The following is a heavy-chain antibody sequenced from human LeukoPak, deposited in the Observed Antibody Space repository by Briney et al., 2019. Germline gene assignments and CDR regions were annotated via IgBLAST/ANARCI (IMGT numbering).Heavy chain of an antibody. Sequence: SETLSLTCSVSGGSISSNDYYWGWIRQPPGKGLEWIGTMFYNGATKSNPSLSSRVTMSIDTSKNQFSLKLRSVTAADTAVYYCEREARFALPVVGSGDYWGQGTLVTVSS. CDR3: EREARFALPVVGSGDY. CDR2: MFYNGAT. CDR1: GGSISSNDYY. J-gene: IGHJ4*02. V-gene: IGHV4-39*07. D-gene: IGHD6-19*01.